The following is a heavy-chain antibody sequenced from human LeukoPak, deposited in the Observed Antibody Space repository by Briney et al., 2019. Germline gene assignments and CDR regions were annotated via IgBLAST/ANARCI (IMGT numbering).Heavy chain of an antibody. CDR2: IYHSGTT. Sequence: EASETLSLTCTVSGNSISNGYYWGWVRQPPGKGLEWIGSIYHSGTTYYNPSLKSRVTMSVDKAKYQFSLKLISVTAADTAVYYCARHYRVPVAGTAVNWFDPWGQGTLVTVSS. V-gene: IGHV4-38-2*02. D-gene: IGHD6-19*01. CDR1: GNSISNGYY. J-gene: IGHJ5*02. CDR3: ARHYRVPVAGTAVNWFDP.